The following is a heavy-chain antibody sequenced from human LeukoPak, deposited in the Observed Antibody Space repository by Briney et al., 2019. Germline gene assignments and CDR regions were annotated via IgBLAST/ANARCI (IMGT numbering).Heavy chain of an antibody. CDR1: GFTFSSYW. Sequence: GGSLRLSCAAAGFTFSSYWMSWVRQAPGKGLEWVALISYEGSNKYYADSVEGRFSISRDNSNNTLYLQMYSLRAEDTAVYYCARGIDEWLYLNYWGQGALVTVSS. CDR3: ARGIDEWLYLNY. D-gene: IGHD3-3*01. V-gene: IGHV3-30*03. CDR2: ISYEGSNK. J-gene: IGHJ4*02.